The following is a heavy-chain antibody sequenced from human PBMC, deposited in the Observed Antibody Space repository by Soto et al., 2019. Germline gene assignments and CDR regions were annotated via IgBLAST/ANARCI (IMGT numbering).Heavy chain of an antibody. Sequence: PSETLSLTCDVSGGYMSSSNWWSWVRQPPGKGLEWIGEMYHDGSTYYNPSLRSRLSISVDKSRNQFSLRLNSVTAADTAEYHCARHNYYANHYYYGMDVWGQGTTVRVSS. CDR1: GGYMSSSNW. J-gene: IGHJ6*02. V-gene: IGHV4-4*02. CDR2: MYHDGST. D-gene: IGHD3-22*01. CDR3: ARHNYYANHYYYGMDV.